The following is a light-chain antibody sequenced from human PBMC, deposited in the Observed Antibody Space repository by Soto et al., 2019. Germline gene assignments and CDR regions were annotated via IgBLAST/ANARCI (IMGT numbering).Light chain of an antibody. Sequence: ELVMPPSPATLSVSPVARATLSCRASQSVSSNLAWYQQKPGQAPSLLIYGASSRATGIPDRFSGSGSGTDFTLTISRLEPDDFAVYCCQQYGRSPTFGQGTRLEIK. CDR3: QQYGRSPT. CDR1: QSVSSN. J-gene: IGKJ5*01. V-gene: IGKV3-20*01. CDR2: GAS.